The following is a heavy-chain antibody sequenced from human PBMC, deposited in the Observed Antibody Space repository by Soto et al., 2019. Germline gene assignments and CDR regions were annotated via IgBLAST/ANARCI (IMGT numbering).Heavy chain of an antibody. CDR3: ARVWHSYGYYYYYGMDV. D-gene: IGHD5-18*01. Sequence: PGGSLRLACGAGGLSISRWSMCWVSQAPGKGLEWVANIKQDGSEKYYVDSVKGRFTISRDNAKNSLYLQMNSLRAEDTAVYYCARVWHSYGYYYYYGMDVWGQGTTVTVS. J-gene: IGHJ6*02. V-gene: IGHV3-7*05. CDR1: GLSISRWS. CDR2: IKQDGSEK.